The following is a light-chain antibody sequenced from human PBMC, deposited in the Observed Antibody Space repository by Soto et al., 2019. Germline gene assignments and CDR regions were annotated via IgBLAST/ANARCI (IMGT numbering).Light chain of an antibody. J-gene: IGKJ2*01. V-gene: IGKV3-20*01. Sequence: EIVLTQSPGTLSLSPGERATLSCRASQSVSSSYLAWYQQKPGQAPRLLIYGASSRATGIPDRFSGSGSGTDFTLTLSRLEPEDVAVYYCQQYGRSPYTFGQGTKLEIK. CDR1: QSVSSSY. CDR3: QQYGRSPYT. CDR2: GAS.